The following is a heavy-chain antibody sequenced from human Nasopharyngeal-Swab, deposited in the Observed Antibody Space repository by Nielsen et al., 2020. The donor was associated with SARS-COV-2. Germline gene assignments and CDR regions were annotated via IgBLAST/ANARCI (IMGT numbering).Heavy chain of an antibody. V-gene: IGHV4-59*08. Sequence: SETLSLTCTVSGGSISSDYWTWSRQPPGKGLEWIGDIYYSGSTNYNPSLKSRVTISVDTSKNQFSLKLTSVTAADTAVYYCARQIALYSYTSDWFFDLWGRGALVTVSS. J-gene: IGHJ2*01. CDR3: ARQIALYSYTSDWFFDL. D-gene: IGHD5-18*01. CDR2: IYYSGST. CDR1: GGSISSDY.